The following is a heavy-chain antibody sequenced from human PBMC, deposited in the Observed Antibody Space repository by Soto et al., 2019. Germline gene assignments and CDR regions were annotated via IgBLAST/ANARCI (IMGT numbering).Heavy chain of an antibody. CDR3: VRGDGDRYDGHGYLGRH. CDR2: MNMDGSRT. CDR1: GFTFSIYW. D-gene: IGHD2-21*01. Sequence: EVQLVESGGGLVQPGGSLRLSCAASGFTFSIYWMHWVRQAPGKGLVWVSRMNMDGSRTSYADFAKGRFTISRDDAKSTVYLQMSNLRAGDTAVYSCVRGDGDRYDGHGYLGRHGGKGSLVTVSS. V-gene: IGHV3-74*01. J-gene: IGHJ4*02.